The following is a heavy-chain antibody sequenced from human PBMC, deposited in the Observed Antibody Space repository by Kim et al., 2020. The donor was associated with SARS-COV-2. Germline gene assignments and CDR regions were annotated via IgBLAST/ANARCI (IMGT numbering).Heavy chain of an antibody. CDR3: ASPTRGVRDITQGWGTWGDYGTDV. D-gene: IGHD3-10*01. CDR2: IIPILGIA. J-gene: IGHJ6*02. Sequence: SVKVSCKASGGTFSSYAISWVRQAPGQGLEWMGRIIPILGIANYAQKFQGRVTITADKSTSTAYMELSSLRSEDTAVYYCASPTRGVRDITQGWGTWGDYGTDVWGQGNTVTVSS. V-gene: IGHV1-69*04. CDR1: GGTFSSYA.